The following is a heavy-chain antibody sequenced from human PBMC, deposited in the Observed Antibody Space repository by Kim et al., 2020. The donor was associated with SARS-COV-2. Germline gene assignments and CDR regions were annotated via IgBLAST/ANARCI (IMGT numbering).Heavy chain of an antibody. Sequence: AQKFQGRVTMTRNTSISTAYMELSSLRSEDTAVYYCARSLGYRSGSYYYFWGQGTLVTVSS. D-gene: IGHD3-10*01. CDR3: ARSLGYRSGSYYYF. V-gene: IGHV1-8*01. J-gene: IGHJ4*02.